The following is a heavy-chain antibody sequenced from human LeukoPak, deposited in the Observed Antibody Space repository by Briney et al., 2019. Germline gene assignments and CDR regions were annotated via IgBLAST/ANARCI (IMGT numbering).Heavy chain of an antibody. D-gene: IGHD3-3*01. CDR1: GYTFTSYD. Sequence: ASVKVSCKASGYTFTSYDINWVRQATGQGLEWMGWMNPNSGNTGYARKFQGRVTMTRNTSISTAYMELSSLRSEDTAVYYCARGKTEDYDFWNGYLSPARYYYYGMDVWGQGTTVTVSS. J-gene: IGHJ6*02. CDR3: ARGKTEDYDFWNGYLSPARYYYYGMDV. CDR2: MNPNSGNT. V-gene: IGHV1-8*01.